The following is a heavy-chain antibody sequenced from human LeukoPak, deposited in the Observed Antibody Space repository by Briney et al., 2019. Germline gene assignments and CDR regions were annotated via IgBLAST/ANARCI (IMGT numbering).Heavy chain of an antibody. CDR2: IYYSGST. Sequence: KPSETLSLTCTVSGGSISSGRYCWSWIRQPPGKGLEWIGYIYYSGSTNYNPSLKSRVTISVDTSKNQFSLKLSSVTAADTAMYYCARVSGYDWESFYDYWGQGSLVTVSS. D-gene: IGHD5-12*01. J-gene: IGHJ4*02. V-gene: IGHV4-61*01. CDR1: GGSISSGRYC. CDR3: ARVSGYDWESFYDY.